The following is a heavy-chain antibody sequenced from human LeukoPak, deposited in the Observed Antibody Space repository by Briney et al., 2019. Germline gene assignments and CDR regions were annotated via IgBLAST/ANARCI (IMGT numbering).Heavy chain of an antibody. CDR2: IYYSGST. D-gene: IGHD5-12*01. CDR3: ARLPGYSGYDGDY. CDR1: GGSISSYY. V-gene: IGHV4-59*08. Sequence: SETLSLTCTVSGGSISSYYWSWIRQPPGKGLEWIGYIYYSGSTNYNPSLKSRVTISVDTSKNQFSLKLSTVTAADTAVYYCARLPGYSGYDGDYWGQGTLVTVSS. J-gene: IGHJ4*02.